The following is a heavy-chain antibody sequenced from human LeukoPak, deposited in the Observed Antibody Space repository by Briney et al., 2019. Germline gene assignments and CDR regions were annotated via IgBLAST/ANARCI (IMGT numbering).Heavy chain of an antibody. Sequence: PGGSLRLSCAAPGFSFSSYSMNWVRQAPGKGLEWVSSISGSSSYIYYADSVKGRFTISRDNAKNSLYLQMNSLRAEDTAVYYCARDPRLMVYAWVYHHYMDVWGKGTTVTVSS. J-gene: IGHJ6*03. CDR2: ISGSSSYI. CDR3: ARDPRLMVYAWVYHHYMDV. D-gene: IGHD2-8*01. V-gene: IGHV3-21*01. CDR1: GFSFSSYS.